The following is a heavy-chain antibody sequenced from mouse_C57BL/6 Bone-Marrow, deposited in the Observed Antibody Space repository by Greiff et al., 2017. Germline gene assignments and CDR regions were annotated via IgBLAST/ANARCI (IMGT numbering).Heavy chain of an antibody. Sequence: VHVKQSGAELVRPGASVKLSCTASGFNIKDDYIHWVKQRPEQGLEWIGWIDPEIGDTEYASKFQGKATITSDTSSNTAYLQLSSLTSEDTAVYYCSSFEGNYFDFWGQGTPLTVAS. J-gene: IGHJ2*01. CDR2: IDPEIGDT. V-gene: IGHV14-4*01. CDR1: GFNIKDDY. CDR3: SSFEGNYFDF.